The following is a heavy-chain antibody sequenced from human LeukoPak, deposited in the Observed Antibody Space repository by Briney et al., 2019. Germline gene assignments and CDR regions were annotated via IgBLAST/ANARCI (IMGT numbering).Heavy chain of an antibody. J-gene: IGHJ6*02. CDR1: GGSITSYY. D-gene: IGHD1-26*01. CDR2: IYYSGST. V-gene: IGHV4-59*08. Sequence: ASETLSLTCTVSGGSITSYYWSCIRQPPGKGLEWIGYIYYSGSTNYNPSLKSRVTISVDTSKNQFSLKLSSVTAADTAVYYCARYTRGRNGMDVWGQGTTVTVSS. CDR3: ARYTRGRNGMDV.